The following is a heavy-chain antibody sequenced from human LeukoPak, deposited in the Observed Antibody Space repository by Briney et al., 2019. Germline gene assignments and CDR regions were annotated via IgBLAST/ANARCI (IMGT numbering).Heavy chain of an antibody. D-gene: IGHD5/OR15-5a*01. CDR2: RYYSGTT. CDR1: GGSITTSSFY. CDR3: ATGHTVLRRVYDFDP. Sequence: PSETLSLTCTVSGGSITTSSFYWAWIRQPPGKGLEWIASRYYSGTTYYNPSLKSRVTVLLDTSKNFFSLNMTSVTVADTAVYYCATGHTVLRRVYDFDPWGQGTPVTVSS. V-gene: IGHV4-39*07. J-gene: IGHJ5*02.